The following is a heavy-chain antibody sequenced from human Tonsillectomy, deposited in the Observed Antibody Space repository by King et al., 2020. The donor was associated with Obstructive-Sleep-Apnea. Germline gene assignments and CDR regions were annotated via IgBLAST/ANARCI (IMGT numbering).Heavy chain of an antibody. CDR3: ARDQDFWTNYQMYYFDY. CDR1: DYSISRGYY. Sequence: VQLQESGPGLVKPSETLSLTCSVSDYSISRGYYWGWIRQPPGKGLEWIGSIAHSGSTYYKPSLKSRITISLDTSKNQFSLKLSSVTAADTAIYYCARDQDFWTNYQMYYFDYWGQGTLVTVSS. V-gene: IGHV4-38-2*02. D-gene: IGHD3/OR15-3a*01. CDR2: IAHSGST. J-gene: IGHJ4*02.